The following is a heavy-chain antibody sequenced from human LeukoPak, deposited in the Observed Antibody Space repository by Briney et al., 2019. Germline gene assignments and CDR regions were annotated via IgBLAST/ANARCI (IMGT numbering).Heavy chain of an antibody. J-gene: IGHJ4*02. CDR3: AKSVLGSGWGFDY. Sequence: PEGSLRLSCAASGFTFSSYSMNWVRQAPGKGLEWVSYISSSSSTIYYADSVKGRFTISRDNSKNTLYLQMNSLRAEDTAVYYCAKSVLGSGWGFDYWGQGTLVTVSS. D-gene: IGHD6-19*01. CDR2: ISSSSSTI. CDR1: GFTFSSYS. V-gene: IGHV3-48*01.